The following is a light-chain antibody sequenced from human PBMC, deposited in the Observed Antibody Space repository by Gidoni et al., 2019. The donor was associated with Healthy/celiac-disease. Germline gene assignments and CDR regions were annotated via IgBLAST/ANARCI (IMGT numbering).Light chain of an antibody. J-gene: IGLJ3*02. CDR3: CSYAGSYTWV. CDR1: SSDVGGYNY. CDR2: DVS. Sequence: QSALTQPRSVSGSPGQPVTISCTGTSSDVGGYNYVSWYQQHPGKAPKLMIYDVSQRPSGFPDRFSGSKSGNTASLTISGLQAEDEADYYCCSYAGSYTWVFGGGTKLTVL. V-gene: IGLV2-11*01.